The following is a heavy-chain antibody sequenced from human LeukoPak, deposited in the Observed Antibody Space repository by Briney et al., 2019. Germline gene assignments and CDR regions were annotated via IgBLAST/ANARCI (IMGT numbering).Heavy chain of an antibody. CDR2: IYPGDSDT. Sequence: GESLKISCKGPGYSFTSYWIGWVRQMPGKGLEWMGIIYPGDSDTRYSPSFQGQVTISADKSISTAYLQWSSLKASDTAMYYCARGRTTVVTPDAFDIWGQGTMVTVSS. D-gene: IGHD4-23*01. J-gene: IGHJ3*02. CDR1: GYSFTSYW. V-gene: IGHV5-51*01. CDR3: ARGRTTVVTPDAFDI.